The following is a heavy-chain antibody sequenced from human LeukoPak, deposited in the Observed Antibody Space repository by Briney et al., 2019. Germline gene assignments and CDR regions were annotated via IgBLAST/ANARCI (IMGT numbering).Heavy chain of an antibody. V-gene: IGHV5-51*01. D-gene: IGHD6-19*01. J-gene: IGHJ6*03. CDR2: IYPGDSDI. CDR1: GYSFTSYW. CDR3: ARYSSVVSYYYYYMDV. Sequence: GESLKISCKGSGYSFTSYWIGWVRQMPGKGLEWMGIIYPGDSDIRYSPSFQGQVTISADKSISTAYLQWSSLKASDTAMYYCARYSSVVSYYYYYMDVWGKGTTVTVSS.